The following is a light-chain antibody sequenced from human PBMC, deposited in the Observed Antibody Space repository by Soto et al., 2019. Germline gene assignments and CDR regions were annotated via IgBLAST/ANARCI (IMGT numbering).Light chain of an antibody. CDR3: AAWDDSLNARGV. Sequence: QSVLTQPPSASGTPRQRVTISCSGSRSNIGSNAVSWYQQLPGTAPKLLIYNDNQRPSGVPDRFSASKPGTSASLAISGLQSEDEADYYCAAWDDSLNARGVFGGGTKLTVL. CDR1: RSNIGSNA. V-gene: IGLV1-44*01. CDR2: NDN. J-gene: IGLJ3*02.